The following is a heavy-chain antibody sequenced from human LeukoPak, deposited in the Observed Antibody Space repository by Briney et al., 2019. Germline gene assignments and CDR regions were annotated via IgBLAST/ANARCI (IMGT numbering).Heavy chain of an antibody. Sequence: SVKVSCTASGGTFISYAISWVRQAPGQGLEWMGGIIPIFGTANYAQKFQGRVTVTADESTITAYMELSSLRSEDTAVYYCARVFDLEYSSSDYWGQGTLVTVSS. D-gene: IGHD6-6*01. V-gene: IGHV1-69*13. CDR3: ARVFDLEYSSSDY. J-gene: IGHJ4*02. CDR2: IIPIFGTA. CDR1: GGTFISYA.